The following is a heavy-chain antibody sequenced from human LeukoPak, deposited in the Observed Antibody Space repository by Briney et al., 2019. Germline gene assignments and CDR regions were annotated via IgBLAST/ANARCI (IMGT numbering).Heavy chain of an antibody. D-gene: IGHD3-22*01. J-gene: IGHJ4*02. CDR3: PSDNAPKSHIYDSSGCYYPDY. V-gene: IGHV3-15*01. CDR2: IKSKTDGGTT. Sequence: GGSLRLSCAASGFTFSNAWMSWVRQAPGKGLEWVGRIKSKTDGGTTDYAAPVKGRFTISRDDSKNTLYLQMYSLKTEDTAVSNRPSDNAPKSHIYDSSGCYYPDYWGQGTLVTVSS. CDR1: GFTFSNAW.